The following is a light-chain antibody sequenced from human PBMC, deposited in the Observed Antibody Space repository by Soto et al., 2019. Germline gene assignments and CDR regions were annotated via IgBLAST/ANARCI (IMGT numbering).Light chain of an antibody. CDR2: KDS. J-gene: IGLJ1*01. Sequence: SYELTQPPSVSVSPGQTARITCSGDILPKQYAYWYQQKPGQAPVLVIYKDSARPSGIPERFSGSSSGTTVTLTISGVQAEDEADYYCQSADSSGAYVFGAGTKVTVL. V-gene: IGLV3-25*03. CDR3: QSADSSGAYV. CDR1: ILPKQY.